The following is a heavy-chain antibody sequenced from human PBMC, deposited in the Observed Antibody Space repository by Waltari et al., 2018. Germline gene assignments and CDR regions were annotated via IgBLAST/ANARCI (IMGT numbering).Heavy chain of an antibody. D-gene: IGHD4-4*01. CDR2: VFYNGDT. V-gene: IGHV4-39*01. CDR3: ARRMVTTGYFDY. CDR1: GGPFSSTSYY. J-gene: IGHJ4*02. Sequence: QVQLQESGPGLVKPSETLSLTCTVSGGPFSSTSYYWGWIRQPPGKGLEWIGYVFYNGDTYYNPSIKSRVTISIDTSKNQFSLKLTSVTAADTAVYHCARRMVTTGYFDYWGQGTLVTVSS.